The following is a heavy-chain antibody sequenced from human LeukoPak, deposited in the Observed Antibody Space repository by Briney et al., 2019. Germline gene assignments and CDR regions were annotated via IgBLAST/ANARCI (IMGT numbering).Heavy chain of an antibody. CDR1: GFTFSSYA. J-gene: IGHJ5*02. D-gene: IGHD3-10*01. CDR2: ISGSGGST. V-gene: IGHV3-23*01. Sequence: ESGGSLRLSCAASGFTFSSYAMSWVRQAPWKGLEWVSAISGSGGSTYYADSVKGRFTISRDNSKNTLYLQMNSLRAEDTAVYYCAKGTIWFGEYRPHNWFDPWGQGTLVTVSS. CDR3: AKGTIWFGEYRPHNWFDP.